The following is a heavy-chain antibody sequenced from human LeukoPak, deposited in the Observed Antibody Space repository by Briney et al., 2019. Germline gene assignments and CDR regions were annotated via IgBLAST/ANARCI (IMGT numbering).Heavy chain of an antibody. CDR3: ARDSPPDYYYGMDV. J-gene: IGHJ6*02. Sequence: GGSLRLSCAASGFTFSDYYMSWIRQAPGKGLEWVSYISSSGSTIYYADSVKGRFTISRDNAKNSLYLQMNSLRAEDTAVYYCARDSPPDYYYGMDVWGQGTTVTVSS. V-gene: IGHV3-11*01. CDR1: GFTFSDYY. CDR2: ISSSGSTI.